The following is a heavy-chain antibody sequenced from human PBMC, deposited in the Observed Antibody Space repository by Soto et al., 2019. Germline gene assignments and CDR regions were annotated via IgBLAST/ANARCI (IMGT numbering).Heavy chain of an antibody. Sequence: QVQLVESGAGVVQPGRSLRLSCSASGFTFNIYAIHWVRQAPGMGLEWVAVISYDGNNKYYADSVKGRFIISRDNSKNTVHVQMNSLRAEDTAVYYCARDSSPDGSIAVAGTEIDYWGQGTLVTVSS. CDR1: GFTFNIYA. J-gene: IGHJ4*02. CDR2: ISYDGNNK. D-gene: IGHD6-19*01. CDR3: ARDSSPDGSIAVAGTEIDY. V-gene: IGHV3-30-3*01.